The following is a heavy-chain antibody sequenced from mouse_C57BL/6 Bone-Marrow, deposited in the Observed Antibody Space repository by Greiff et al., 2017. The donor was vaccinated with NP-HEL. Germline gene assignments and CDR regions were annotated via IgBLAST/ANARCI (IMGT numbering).Heavy chain of an antibody. CDR1: GFNIKDYY. CDR2: IDPEDGDT. J-gene: IGHJ2*01. D-gene: IGHD1-1*01. CDR3: TTYLTYYYGRPYYFDY. Sequence: VQLQQSGAELVRPGASVKLSCSASGFNIKDYYMHWVKQRPEQGLEWIGRIDPEDGDTEYAPKFQGKATMTADPSSNTAYLQLSSLTSEDTAVYYCTTYLTYYYGRPYYFDYWGQGTTLTVSS. V-gene: IGHV14-1*01.